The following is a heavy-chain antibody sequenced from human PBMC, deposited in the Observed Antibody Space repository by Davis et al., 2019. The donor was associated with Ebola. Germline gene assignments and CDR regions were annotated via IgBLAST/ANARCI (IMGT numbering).Heavy chain of an antibody. D-gene: IGHD6-19*01. CDR1: GYTLTELS. J-gene: IGHJ4*02. Sequence: ASVKVSCKVSGYTLTELSMHWVRQAPGKGLEWMGGFDPEDGETIYAQKFQGRVTMTEDTSTDTAYMELSSLRSEDTAVYYCATAGSSGWPGSYYFDYWGQGTLVTVSS. CDR3: ATAGSSGWPGSYYFDY. V-gene: IGHV1-24*01. CDR2: FDPEDGET.